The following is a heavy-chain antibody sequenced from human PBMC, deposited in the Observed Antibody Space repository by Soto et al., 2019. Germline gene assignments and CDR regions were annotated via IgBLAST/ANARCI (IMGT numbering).Heavy chain of an antibody. Sequence: GGSLRLSCAASGFTLSSYAMSWVRQAPGKGLEWVSAISGSGGSTYYADSVKGRFTISRDNSKNTLYLQMNSLRAEDTAVYYCAKARRGAYSGYDWNYFDYWGQGTLVTVSS. CDR2: ISGSGGST. D-gene: IGHD5-12*01. CDR3: AKARRGAYSGYDWNYFDY. J-gene: IGHJ4*02. V-gene: IGHV3-23*01. CDR1: GFTLSSYA.